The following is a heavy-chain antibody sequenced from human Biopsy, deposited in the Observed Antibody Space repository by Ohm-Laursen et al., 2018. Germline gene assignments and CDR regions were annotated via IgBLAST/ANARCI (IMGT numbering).Heavy chain of an antibody. V-gene: IGHV4-61*01. D-gene: IGHD6-19*01. CDR3: ARGMRSSGWPYFDS. J-gene: IGHJ4*02. CDR2: IYDRGSTA. Sequence: LSLTCTVSGDSVSSGSFYWTWIRQPPGQGLEYIGYIYDRGSTANYNPSLESRVTMSVDMPKNQFSLKLSSVTAADTATYYCARGMRSSGWPYFDSWGQGTLVTVSS. CDR1: GDSVSSGSFY.